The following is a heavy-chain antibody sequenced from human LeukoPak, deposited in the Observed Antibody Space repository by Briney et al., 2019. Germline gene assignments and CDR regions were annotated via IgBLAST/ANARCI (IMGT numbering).Heavy chain of an antibody. Sequence: GGSLRLSCAASGFTFSDYYMSWIRPAPGKGLEWVSHISSSSSYTNYADSVKGRFTISRDNAKNSLYLQMNSLRAEDTAVYYCARARYAAPVDYWGQGTLVTVSS. CDR2: ISSSSSYT. D-gene: IGHD2-2*01. CDR1: GFTFSDYY. V-gene: IGHV3-11*05. CDR3: ARARYAAPVDY. J-gene: IGHJ4*02.